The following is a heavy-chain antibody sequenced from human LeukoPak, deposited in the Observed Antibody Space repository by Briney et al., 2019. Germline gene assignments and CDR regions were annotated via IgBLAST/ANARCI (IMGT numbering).Heavy chain of an antibody. CDR1: GFTFSNYW. Sequence: GGSLRLSCAASGFTFSNYWMHWVRQAPGKGLEWVSAISGSGGSTYYADSVKGRFTISRDNSKNTLYLQMNSLRAEDTAVYYCAKAGGAVAEAHYWGQGTLVTVSS. D-gene: IGHD6-19*01. CDR3: AKAGGAVAEAHY. V-gene: IGHV3-23*01. J-gene: IGHJ4*02. CDR2: ISGSGGST.